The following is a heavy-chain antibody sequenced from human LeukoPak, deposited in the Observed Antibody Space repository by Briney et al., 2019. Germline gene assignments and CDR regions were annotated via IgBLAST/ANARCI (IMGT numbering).Heavy chain of an antibody. V-gene: IGHV3-64D*09. CDR1: GFPFSSYA. J-gene: IGHJ6*02. D-gene: IGHD2-15*01. CDR3: VRGYSFGPYGMDV. CDR2: ISDSGGST. Sequence: GGSLRLSCSASGFPFSSYAMHWVRQAPGKGLEYVSAISDSGGSTYYADSVKGRFTISRDDSKNTLYLQMSSLRAEDTAVYFCVRGYSFGPYGMDVWGQGTTVTASS.